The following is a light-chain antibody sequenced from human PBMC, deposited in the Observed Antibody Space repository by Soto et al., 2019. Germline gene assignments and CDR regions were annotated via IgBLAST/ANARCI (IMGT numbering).Light chain of an antibody. CDR1: QSVNRY. V-gene: IGKV3-11*01. CDR3: QQRSNWTIT. J-gene: IGKJ5*01. CDR2: DAS. Sequence: EIVLTQSPATLSLSPGERATLSCRASQSVNRYLVWYQQKPGQAPRLLIYDASNRATGIPARFSGSGSGTDCTLTISSLEPEDFAVYYCQQRSNWTITFGQGTRLEIK.